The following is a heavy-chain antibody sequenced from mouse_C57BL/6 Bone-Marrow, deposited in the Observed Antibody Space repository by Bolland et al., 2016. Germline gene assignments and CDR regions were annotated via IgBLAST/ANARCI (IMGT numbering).Heavy chain of an antibody. D-gene: IGHD4-1*01. Sequence: GNTKYAPKFQGKATITADTSSNTAYLQLSSLTSEDTAFYCCARSTGSGFAYWGQGTLV. J-gene: IGHJ3*01. V-gene: IGHV14-3*01. CDR3: ARSTGSGFAY. CDR2: GNT.